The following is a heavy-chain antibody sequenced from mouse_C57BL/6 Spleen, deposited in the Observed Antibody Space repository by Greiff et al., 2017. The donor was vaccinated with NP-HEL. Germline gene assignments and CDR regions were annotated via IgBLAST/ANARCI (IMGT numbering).Heavy chain of an antibody. D-gene: IGHD1-1*01. CDR3: ARMYYYGSSFYYARDY. V-gene: IGHV5-17*01. Sequence: EVKLMESGGGLVKPGGSLKLSCAASGFTFSDYGMHWVRQAPEKGLEWVAYISSGSSTIYYADTVKGRFTISRDNAKNTLFLQMTSLRSEDTAMYYCARMYYYGSSFYYARDYWGQGTSVTVSS. J-gene: IGHJ4*01. CDR1: GFTFSDYG. CDR2: ISSGSSTI.